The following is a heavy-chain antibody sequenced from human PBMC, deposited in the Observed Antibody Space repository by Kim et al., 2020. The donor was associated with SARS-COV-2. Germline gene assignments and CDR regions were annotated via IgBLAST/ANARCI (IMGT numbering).Heavy chain of an antibody. CDR1: GLTFSSYE. CDR2: ISSTGTTL. J-gene: IGHJ4*02. D-gene: IGHD3-10*01. CDR3: ARDAGVRGLFDY. Sequence: GGSLRLSCAASGLTFSSYEMNWVRQAPGKGLEWLSYISSTGTTLYYADSVKGRFTISRDNAKNSLYLQMNSLRAEDTAVYYCARDAGVRGLFDYWGQGTLVTVSS. V-gene: IGHV3-48*03.